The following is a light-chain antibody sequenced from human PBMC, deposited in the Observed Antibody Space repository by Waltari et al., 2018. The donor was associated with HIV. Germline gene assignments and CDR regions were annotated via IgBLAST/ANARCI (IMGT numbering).Light chain of an antibody. CDR2: VNN. CDR3: ATWDDSLNGVI. Sequence: QSVLTQPPSASGTPGQRVTISCSGSYSNIGSNPVSWYPRLPGMAPKLLIYVNNQRPSGVPDRFSGSRSGTSASLAISGLQFEDEADYYCATWDDSLNGVIFGGGTILTVL. J-gene: IGLJ2*01. CDR1: YSNIGSNP. V-gene: IGLV1-44*01.